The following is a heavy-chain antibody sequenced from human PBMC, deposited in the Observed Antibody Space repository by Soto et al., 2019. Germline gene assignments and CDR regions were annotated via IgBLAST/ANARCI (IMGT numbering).Heavy chain of an antibody. J-gene: IGHJ4*02. CDR2: IDPSDSYT. Sequence: GESLKISCKGSGYSFTSYWISWVRQMPGKGLEWMGRIDPSDSYTNYSPSFQGHVTISADKSISTAYLQWSSLKASDTAMYYCARHDLSDERNDKATQALGYWGPGPLVTVSS. CDR3: ARHDLSDERNDKATQALGY. D-gene: IGHD1-1*01. CDR1: GYSFTSYW. V-gene: IGHV5-10-1*01.